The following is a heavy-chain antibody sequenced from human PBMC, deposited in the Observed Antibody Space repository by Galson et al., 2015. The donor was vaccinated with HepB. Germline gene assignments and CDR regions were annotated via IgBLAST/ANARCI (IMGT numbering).Heavy chain of an antibody. Sequence: QSGAEVKKPGESLKISCKGSGYSFTSYWIGWVRQMPGKGLEWMGIIYPGDSDTRYSPSFQGQVTISADKSISTAYLQWSSLKASDTAMYYCARRVWGGTMVQGVMTPFYYFDYWGQGTLVTVSS. J-gene: IGHJ4*02. CDR3: ARRVWGGTMVQGVMTPFYYFDY. CDR1: GYSFTSYW. V-gene: IGHV5-51*01. CDR2: IYPGDSDT. D-gene: IGHD3-10*01.